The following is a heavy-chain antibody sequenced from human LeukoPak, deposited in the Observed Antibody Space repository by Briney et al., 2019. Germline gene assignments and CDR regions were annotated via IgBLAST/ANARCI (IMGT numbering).Heavy chain of an antibody. J-gene: IGHJ4*02. V-gene: IGHV3-20*04. CDR2: INWNGGST. D-gene: IGHD3-22*01. CDR3: ARSYDSSGYLPYYFDY. CDR1: GFTFDDYG. Sequence: PGGSLRLSCAASGFTFDDYGMSWVRQAPGKGLEWVSGINWNGGSTGYADSVKGRFTISRDNSKNTLYLQMNSLRAEDTAVYYCARSYDSSGYLPYYFDYWGQGTLVTVSS.